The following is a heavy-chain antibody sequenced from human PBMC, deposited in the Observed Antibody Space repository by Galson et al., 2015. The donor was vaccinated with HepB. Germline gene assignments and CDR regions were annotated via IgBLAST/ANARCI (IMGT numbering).Heavy chain of an antibody. Sequence: SETLSLTCTVSGGSISSYYCNWIRQPPGKGLEWIGYVYYSGSTNYNPSLKSRVTISVDTSKNQFSLKLSSVTAADTAVYYCARDLKSITGTTRDAFDIWGQGTMVTVSS. J-gene: IGHJ3*02. CDR1: GGSISSYY. D-gene: IGHD1-7*01. V-gene: IGHV4-59*01. CDR2: VYYSGST. CDR3: ARDLKSITGTTRDAFDI.